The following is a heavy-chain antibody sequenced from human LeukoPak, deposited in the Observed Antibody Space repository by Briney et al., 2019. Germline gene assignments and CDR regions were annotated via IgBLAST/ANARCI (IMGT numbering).Heavy chain of an antibody. CDR1: GYTFTSYG. Sequence: SVKVSCKASGYTFTSYGISWVRQAPGQGLEWMGWISAYNGNTNYAQKLQGRVTMTTDTSTSTAYMELRSLRSDDTAVYYCARDERTDSSGWYDAFDIWGQGTMVTVSS. V-gene: IGHV1-18*01. D-gene: IGHD6-19*01. J-gene: IGHJ3*02. CDR3: ARDERTDSSGWYDAFDI. CDR2: ISAYNGNT.